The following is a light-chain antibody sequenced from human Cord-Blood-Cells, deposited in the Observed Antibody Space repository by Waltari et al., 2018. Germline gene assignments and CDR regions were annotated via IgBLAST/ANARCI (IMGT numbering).Light chain of an antibody. V-gene: IGKV4-1*01. Sequence: DIVMTQSPDSLAVSLGERATINCKSSQSVLYSSNNKNYLAWYQQKPGQPPKRRIYWASTRESGVPDRFSGSGSGTDFTLTISSLQAEDVAVYYCQQYYSTPQTFGQGTKVEIK. CDR2: WAS. CDR3: QQYYSTPQT. CDR1: QSVLYSSNNKNY. J-gene: IGKJ1*01.